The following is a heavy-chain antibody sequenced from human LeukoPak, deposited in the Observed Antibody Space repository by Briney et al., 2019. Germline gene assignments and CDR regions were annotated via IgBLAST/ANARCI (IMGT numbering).Heavy chain of an antibody. V-gene: IGHV1-18*01. J-gene: IGHJ4*02. Sequence: ASVKVSCKASGYTFTSYGISWVRQAPGQGLEWMGWISAYNGNTNYAQNLQGRVTMTTDTSTSTAYMERRSLRSDDTAVYYCARVKYNYGLDYWGQGTLVTVSS. CDR3: ARVKYNYGLDY. CDR1: GYTFTSYG. D-gene: IGHD1-1*01. CDR2: ISAYNGNT.